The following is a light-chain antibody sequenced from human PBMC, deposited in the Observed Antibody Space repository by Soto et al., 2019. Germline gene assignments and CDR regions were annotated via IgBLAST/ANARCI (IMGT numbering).Light chain of an antibody. CDR2: DAS. J-gene: IGKJ3*01. Sequence: DIQMTQSPSSMSASVGDRVTITCQASHDITSFLNWYQHKPGRAPKLLIYDASSLEAGVPTRFSGSGSGTHFTSTISSLQPEDVATYFCQQCDYLPIFGPGTTVDFK. V-gene: IGKV1-33*01. CDR1: HDITSF. CDR3: QQCDYLPI.